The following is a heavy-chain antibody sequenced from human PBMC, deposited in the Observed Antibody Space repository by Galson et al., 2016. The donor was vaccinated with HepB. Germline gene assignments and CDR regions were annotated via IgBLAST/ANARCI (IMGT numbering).Heavy chain of an antibody. CDR2: ISRSSSLI. CDR1: GFTFSSDS. Sequence: LRLSCADSGFTFSSDSMNWVRQAPGKGLEWISSISRSSSLIYYADSVTGRFTISRDNAKRSLYLQMNSLRVEDTAVYYCARGGPFSTSWYLDFWGQGTLLTVSS. J-gene: IGHJ4*02. V-gene: IGHV3-21*01. D-gene: IGHD6-13*01. CDR3: ARGGPFSTSWYLDF.